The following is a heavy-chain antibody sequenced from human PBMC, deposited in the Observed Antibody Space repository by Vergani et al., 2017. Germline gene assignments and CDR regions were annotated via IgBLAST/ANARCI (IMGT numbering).Heavy chain of an antibody. CDR3: AKDRAPLAGY. Sequence: EVQLLESGGGLVQPGGSLRLTCAASEFTFSNYAMNWVRQAPGKGLEWVSGISGSGVSAYYTDSVKGRFTISRDNSKNMLFLQMNNLRTEDTAIYYCAKDRAPLAGYWGQGTLVTVSS. CDR2: ISGSGVSA. V-gene: IGHV3-23*01. CDR1: EFTFSNYA. J-gene: IGHJ4*02.